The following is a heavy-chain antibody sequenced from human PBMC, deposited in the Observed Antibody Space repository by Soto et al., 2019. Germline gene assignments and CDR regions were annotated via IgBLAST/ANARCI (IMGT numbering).Heavy chain of an antibody. V-gene: IGHV1-18*01. CDR2: ISPDNGNT. CDR1: GYTFTIYG. D-gene: IGHD5-12*01. J-gene: IGHJ6*02. CDR3: ARGLGYSGYAGMDV. Sequence: QVQLVQSGGEVKKPGASVKVSCKASGYTFTIYGINWVRQAPGQGLEWMGWISPDNGNTNYAQKLQGRVTMTTDTSTSTAYMELRSLTSDDTAVYYCARGLGYSGYAGMDVWGQGTTVTVSS.